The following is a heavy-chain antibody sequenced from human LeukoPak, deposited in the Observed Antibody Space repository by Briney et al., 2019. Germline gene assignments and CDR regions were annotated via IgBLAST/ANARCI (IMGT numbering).Heavy chain of an antibody. D-gene: IGHD2-21*02. J-gene: IGHJ4*02. Sequence: GASVKVSCKASGYTFTSYYMHWVRQAPGQGLEWMGIINPRGGSTSYAQKFQGRVTMTRDTSTSPVYLELSSLRSEDTAVYYCATLAYCGGDCYSNFDFWGQGTLVTVSS. CDR2: INPRGGST. V-gene: IGHV1-46*01. CDR3: ATLAYCGGDCYSNFDF. CDR1: GYTFTSYY.